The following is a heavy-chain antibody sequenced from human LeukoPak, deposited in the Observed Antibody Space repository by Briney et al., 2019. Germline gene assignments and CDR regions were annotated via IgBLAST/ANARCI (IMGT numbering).Heavy chain of an antibody. CDR3: AKLRTMHYFDD. J-gene: IGHJ4*02. CDR1: GFTSNSYA. D-gene: IGHD4/OR15-4a*01. V-gene: IGHV3-23*01. CDR2: ISASGGST. Sequence: GGSVRLSCAACGFTSNSYAMRWVPPAPGKGLEWVSTISASGGSTYYADSVKGRFTISRDNSKNTLYLQMNSLRAENTAVYYCAKLRTMHYFDDWGQGTMVTVSS.